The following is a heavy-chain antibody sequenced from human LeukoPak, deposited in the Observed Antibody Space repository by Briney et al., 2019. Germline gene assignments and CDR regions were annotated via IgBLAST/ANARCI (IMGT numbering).Heavy chain of an antibody. Sequence: GESLKSSSKGSGYSFTSYWIGWGRQMPRKGLERMGIIYPGDSDTRDSPSFQGQVTISADKSISTAYLQWSSRKASDTAMYYCARLHGDYAAGYWGQGTLVTVSS. CDR2: IYPGDSDT. CDR3: ARLHGDYAAGY. CDR1: GYSFTSYW. D-gene: IGHD4-17*01. J-gene: IGHJ4*02. V-gene: IGHV5-51*01.